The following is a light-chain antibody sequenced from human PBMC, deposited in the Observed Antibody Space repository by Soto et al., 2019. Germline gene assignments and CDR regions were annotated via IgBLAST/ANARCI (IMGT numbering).Light chain of an antibody. CDR3: QQCNNWLALT. V-gene: IGKV3-15*01. CDR2: GAS. J-gene: IGKJ4*01. CDR1: QSVSSN. Sequence: EIVMTQSPATLSVSPGERATLSCRASQSVSSNLAWYQQKPGQAPRLLIYGASTRATGIPARCSGSGSGTEFTLTISSLQSEDFAVYYCQQCNNWLALTFGGGTKVEIK.